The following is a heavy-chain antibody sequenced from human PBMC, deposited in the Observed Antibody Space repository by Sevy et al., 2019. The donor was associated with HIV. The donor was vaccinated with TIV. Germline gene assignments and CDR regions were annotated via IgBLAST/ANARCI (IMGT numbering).Heavy chain of an antibody. CDR2: ISRTTTT. J-gene: IGHJ5*02. Sequence: GGSLRLSCKVSGFTFSVYTMHWVRQAPGKGLEWVSSISRTTTTYYADSVRGRFTISRDNAKNSLYLEMNSLRDDDTAVYYCAREAYYYDSREENWFDPWGQGTLVTVS. CDR1: GFTFSVYT. V-gene: IGHV3-48*02. D-gene: IGHD3-22*01. CDR3: AREAYYYDSREENWFDP.